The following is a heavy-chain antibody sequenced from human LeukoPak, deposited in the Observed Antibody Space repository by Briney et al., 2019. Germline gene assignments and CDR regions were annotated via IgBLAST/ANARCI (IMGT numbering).Heavy chain of an antibody. CDR3: ARGGYCSGGSCSEAYYYYYGMDV. V-gene: IGHV3-7*01. D-gene: IGHD2-15*01. CDR2: IKQDGSET. J-gene: IGHJ6*02. Sequence: GGSLRLSCAASGFPFSRSWMSWIRQAPGRGLEWVANIKQDGSETYYVDSVKGRFAISRDNTKNSLYLQMNSLRVEDTGVYYCARGGYCSGGSCSEAYYYYYGMDVWGQGTTVTVSS. CDR1: GFPFSRSW.